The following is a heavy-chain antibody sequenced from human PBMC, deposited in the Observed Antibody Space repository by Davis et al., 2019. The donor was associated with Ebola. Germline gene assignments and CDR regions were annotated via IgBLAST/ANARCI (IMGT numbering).Heavy chain of an antibody. J-gene: IGHJ4*02. V-gene: IGHV1-24*01. Sequence: ASVKVSCKVSGYSLTELSIHWVRQAPGKGLEWMGGFDPEETETIYAQKFQGRVTMTEDTSTDTSYMELSSLRPEDTAVYYCASYRWGGDLDYWGQGTLVTVSS. D-gene: IGHD3-16*02. CDR2: FDPEETET. CDR3: ASYRWGGDLDY. CDR1: GYSLTELS.